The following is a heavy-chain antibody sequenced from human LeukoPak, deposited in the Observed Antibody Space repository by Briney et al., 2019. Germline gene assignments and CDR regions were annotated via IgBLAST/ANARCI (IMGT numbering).Heavy chain of an antibody. V-gene: IGHV3-21*01. J-gene: IGHJ3*02. Sequence: PGGSLRLSCAASGFSFSSYNMNWVRQAPGKGLEWVSSISSSSSYIYRADSVKGRFTISRDNAKNSLFLQMNSLRAEDTAVYYCARGTTSRALDVSDIWGQGTMVIVSS. CDR3: ARGTTSRALDVSDI. CDR1: GFSFSSYN. D-gene: IGHD1/OR15-1a*01. CDR2: ISSSSSYI.